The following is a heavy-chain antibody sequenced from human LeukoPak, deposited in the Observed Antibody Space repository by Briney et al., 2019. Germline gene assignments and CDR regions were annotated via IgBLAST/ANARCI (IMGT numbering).Heavy chain of an antibody. D-gene: IGHD3-3*01. Sequence: PSETLSLTCAVYGGSFSDYYWSWIRQPPAKGLEWIGEINHSGSTNYNPSLKSRVTISVDTSKTQFSLKLSSVTAADTAVSYCARGPLTDLFGVVIIPSDPWGQGTLVTVSS. CDR3: ARGPLTDLFGVVIIPSDP. CDR2: INHSGST. J-gene: IGHJ5*02. V-gene: IGHV4-34*01. CDR1: GGSFSDYY.